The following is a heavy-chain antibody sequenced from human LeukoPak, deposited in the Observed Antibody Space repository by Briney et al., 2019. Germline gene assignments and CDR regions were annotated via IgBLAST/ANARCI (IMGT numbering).Heavy chain of an antibody. V-gene: IGHV1-69*05. D-gene: IGHD3-22*01. Sequence: SVKVSCKASGGTFSSYAISWVRQAPGQGLEWMGGIIPIFGTANYAQKFQGRVTITTDESTSTAYMELSSLRSEDTAVYYCARSLITMIASPLNYYYMDVWGKGTTVTVSS. CDR2: IIPIFGTA. CDR3: ARSLITMIASPLNYYYMDV. CDR1: GGTFSSYA. J-gene: IGHJ6*03.